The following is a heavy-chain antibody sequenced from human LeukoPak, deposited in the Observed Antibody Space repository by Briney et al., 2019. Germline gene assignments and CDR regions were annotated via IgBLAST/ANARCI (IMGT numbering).Heavy chain of an antibody. CDR3: ARGYDLWSGYFDP. D-gene: IGHD3-3*01. J-gene: IGHJ5*02. V-gene: IGHV1-69*01. Sequence: SVKVSCKASGGAFSSYAISWVRQAPGQGLEWMGGIIPIFGTANYAQKFQGRVTITADESTSTAYMELSSLRSEDTAVYYCARGYDLWSGYFDPWGQGTLVTVSS. CDR1: GGAFSSYA. CDR2: IIPIFGTA.